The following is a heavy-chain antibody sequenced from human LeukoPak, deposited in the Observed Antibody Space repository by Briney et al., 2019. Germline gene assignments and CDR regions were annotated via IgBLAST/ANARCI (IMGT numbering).Heavy chain of an antibody. CDR3: ASFDGYSGYDSEGEKGLYFDY. CDR1: GFTFSSYS. J-gene: IGHJ4*02. CDR2: ISSSSSSYI. Sequence: GGSLRLSCAASGFTFSSYSMNWVRQAPGKGLECVSSISSSSSSYIYYADSVKGRFTISRDNAKNSLYLQMNSLRAEDTAVYYCASFDGYSGYDSEGEKGLYFDYWGQGTLVTVSS. D-gene: IGHD5-12*01. V-gene: IGHV3-21*01.